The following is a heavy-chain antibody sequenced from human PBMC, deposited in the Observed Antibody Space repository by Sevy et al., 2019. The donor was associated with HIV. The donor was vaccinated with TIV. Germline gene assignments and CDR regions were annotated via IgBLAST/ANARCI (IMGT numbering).Heavy chain of an antibody. CDR1: GDSIISSRW. CDR2: MYHRGTT. CDR3: AAAAGKDLLGYYFDS. Sequence: SETLSLTCTVSGDSIISSRWWSWFRQSPGKGLEWIGDMYHRGTTNYSPSLKNRVIMSVDKSKNQFSLKLTSVTAADTAVYYWAAAAGKDLLGYYFDSWGQGIPVTVSS. J-gene: IGHJ4*02. D-gene: IGHD2-15*01. V-gene: IGHV4-4*02.